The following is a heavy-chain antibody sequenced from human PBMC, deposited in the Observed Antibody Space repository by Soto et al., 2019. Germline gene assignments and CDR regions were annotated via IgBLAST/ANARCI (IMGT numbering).Heavy chain of an antibody. J-gene: IGHJ4*02. D-gene: IGHD2-2*01. CDR3: ARRLYCSSSSCYAVDY. CDR2: ISGSGDST. V-gene: IGHV3-23*01. CDR1: GFTFSNYA. Sequence: EVQLLESGGGLVQPGGSLRLSCAVSGFTFSNYAMSWVRQAPGKGLEWVSGISGSGDSTNYGDSVKGRFTISRDNAKNTPYRQMNSLRAEDTAVYYCARRLYCSSSSCYAVDYWGQGTLVTVSS.